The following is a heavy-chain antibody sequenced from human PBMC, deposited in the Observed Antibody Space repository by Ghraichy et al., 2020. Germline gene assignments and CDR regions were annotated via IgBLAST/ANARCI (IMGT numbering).Heavy chain of an antibody. CDR2: FDPEDGET. J-gene: IGHJ4*02. V-gene: IGHV1-24*01. D-gene: IGHD3-10*01. CDR1: GYTLTELS. CDR3: ATDQLGGSGYYFDY. Sequence: ASVKVSCKVSGYTLTELSMHWVRQAPGKGLEWMGGFDPEDGETIYAQKFQGRVTMTEDTSTDTAYMELSSLRSEDTAVYYCATDQLGGSGYYFDYWGQGTLVTVSS.